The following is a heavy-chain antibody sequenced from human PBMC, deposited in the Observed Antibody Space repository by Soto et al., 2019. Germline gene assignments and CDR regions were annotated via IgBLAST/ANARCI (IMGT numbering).Heavy chain of an antibody. CDR1: GFTFSSYA. CDR3: AKTANGWFSAFDI. D-gene: IGHD6-19*01. Sequence: EVQLLESGGGLVQPGGSLRLSCAASGFTFSSYAMSWVRQAPGKGLEWVSAISGSGGTTYYADSVTGRFTFSRDNSKNTLDLQMNSLRSEDTEVYYCAKTANGWFSAFDIWGQGTMVTVYS. CDR2: ISGSGGTT. J-gene: IGHJ3*02. V-gene: IGHV3-23*01.